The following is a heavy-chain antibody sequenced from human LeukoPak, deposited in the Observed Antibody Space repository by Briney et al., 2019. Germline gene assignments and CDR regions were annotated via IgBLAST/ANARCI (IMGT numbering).Heavy chain of an antibody. V-gene: IGHV4-61*02. Sequence: SETLSLTCTVSGGSISSGSYYWSWIRQPAGRGLEWIGRIYTSGSTNYNPSLKSRVTISVDTSKNQFSLKLSSVTAADTAVYYCARDQPLYGDYEYYYYYMDVWGKGTTVTISS. D-gene: IGHD4-17*01. CDR1: GGSISSGSYY. J-gene: IGHJ6*03. CDR3: ARDQPLYGDYEYYYYYMDV. CDR2: IYTSGST.